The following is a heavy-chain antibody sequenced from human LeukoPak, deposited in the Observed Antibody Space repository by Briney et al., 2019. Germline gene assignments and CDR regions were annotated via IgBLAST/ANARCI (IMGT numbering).Heavy chain of an antibody. CDR3: ARVGVGAVDY. CDR2: ISSSSSYI. J-gene: IGHJ4*02. Sequence: KPWGVLRLSCAASGFTFSSYSMNWVRQAPGKGLEWVSSISSSSSYIYYADSVKGRFTISRDNAKNSLYLQMNSLRAEDTAVYYCARVGVGAVDYWGQGTLVTVSS. D-gene: IGHD1-26*01. V-gene: IGHV3-21*01. CDR1: GFTFSSYS.